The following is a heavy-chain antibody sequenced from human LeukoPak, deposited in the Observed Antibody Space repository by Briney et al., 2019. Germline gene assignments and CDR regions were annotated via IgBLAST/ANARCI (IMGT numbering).Heavy chain of an antibody. CDR1: GGSISSYY. D-gene: IGHD3-9*01. CDR3: ARVEGKYDILTGYPVYYFDY. CDR2: IYYSGST. J-gene: IGHJ4*02. Sequence: SEILSLTCTVSGGSISSYYWSWIRQPPGKGLEWIGYIYYSGSTNYNPSLKSRVTISVDTSKNQFSLKLSSVTAADTAVYYCARVEGKYDILTGYPVYYFDYWGQGTLVTVSS. V-gene: IGHV4-59*12.